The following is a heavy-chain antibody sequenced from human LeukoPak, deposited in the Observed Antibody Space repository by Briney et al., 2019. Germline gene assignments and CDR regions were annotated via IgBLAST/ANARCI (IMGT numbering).Heavy chain of an antibody. J-gene: IGHJ4*02. CDR2: INHSGST. D-gene: IGHD2-15*01. V-gene: IGHV4-34*01. CDR3: ARGTKTVVAATFTALFY. Sequence: SETLSLTCAVYGGSFSGYYWSWIRQPPGKGLEWIGEINHSGSTNYNPSPKSRVTISVDTSKNQFSLKLSSVTAADTAVYYCARGTKTVVAATFTALFYWGQGTLVTVSS. CDR1: GGSFSGYY.